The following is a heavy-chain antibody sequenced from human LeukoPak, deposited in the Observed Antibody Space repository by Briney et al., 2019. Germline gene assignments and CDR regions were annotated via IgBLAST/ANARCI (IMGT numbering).Heavy chain of an antibody. J-gene: IGHJ4*02. CDR3: ARDSITGDNSLDF. Sequence: PGRSLRLSCAASGFTFSTYGMHWVRQAPGKGLEWVAVITNDGNYGKYADAVRGRFTISRDNSKNTLYLQMNSLSAEDTAVYYCARDSITGDNSLDFWGRGTLVTVSS. V-gene: IGHV3-33*05. CDR1: GFTFSTYG. CDR2: ITNDGNYG. D-gene: IGHD7-27*01.